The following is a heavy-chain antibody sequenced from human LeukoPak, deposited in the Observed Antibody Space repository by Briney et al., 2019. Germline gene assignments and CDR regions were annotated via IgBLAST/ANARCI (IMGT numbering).Heavy chain of an antibody. J-gene: IGHJ3*02. CDR1: GFSFSNYA. Sequence: GGSLRLSCAGSGFSFSNYAMTWVRQAPGKGLEWVSSISGSGGSTYYADSVKGRFTISRDNSKNTLYLQMNSLRAEDTAVYYCAKDVERTPDAFDIWGQGTMVTVSS. D-gene: IGHD1-14*01. V-gene: IGHV3-23*01. CDR3: AKDVERTPDAFDI. CDR2: ISGSGGST.